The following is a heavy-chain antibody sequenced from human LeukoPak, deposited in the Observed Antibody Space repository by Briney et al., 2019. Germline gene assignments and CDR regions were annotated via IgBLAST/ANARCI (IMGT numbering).Heavy chain of an antibody. V-gene: IGHV4-59*01. CDR2: ISYSRST. Sequence: PSETLSLTCTVSGGSIRSYYWSWIRQPPGKGLEWIGYISYSRSTNYSPSLKSRVTISVDTSKNHFSLRLSSVTAADTAVHYCARAPDYNGFLYYFDYWGQGTLVTVSS. CDR3: ARAPDYNGFLYYFDY. D-gene: IGHD2/OR15-2a*01. J-gene: IGHJ4*02. CDR1: GGSIRSYY.